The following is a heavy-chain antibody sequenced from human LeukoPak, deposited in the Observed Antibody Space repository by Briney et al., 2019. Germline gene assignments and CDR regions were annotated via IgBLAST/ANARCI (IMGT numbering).Heavy chain of an antibody. J-gene: IGHJ2*01. V-gene: IGHV1-2*02. CDR2: INPNSGGT. CDR1: GYTSTGYY. CDR3: ARSYGDYYDWYFDL. Sequence: GASVKVSCKASGYTSTGYYMHWVRQAPGQGLEWMGWINPNSGGTNYAQKFQGRVTMTRDTSISTAYMELSRLRSDGTAVYYCARSYGDYYDWYFDLWGRGTLVTVSS. D-gene: IGHD4-17*01.